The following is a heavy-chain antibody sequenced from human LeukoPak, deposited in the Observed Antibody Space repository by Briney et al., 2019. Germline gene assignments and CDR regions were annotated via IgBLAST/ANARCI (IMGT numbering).Heavy chain of an antibody. J-gene: IGHJ6*03. CDR1: GFTFSNAW. CDR3: TTDPTDRDYYYYYYMDV. Sequence: GGSLRLSCAASGFTFSNAWMSWVPQAPGKGLEWVGRIKSKTDGGTTDYAAPVKGRFTISRDDSKNTLYLQMNSLKTEDTAVYYCTTDPTDRDYYYYYYMDVWGKGTTVTVSS. CDR2: IKSKTDGGTT. D-gene: IGHD4-17*01. V-gene: IGHV3-15*01.